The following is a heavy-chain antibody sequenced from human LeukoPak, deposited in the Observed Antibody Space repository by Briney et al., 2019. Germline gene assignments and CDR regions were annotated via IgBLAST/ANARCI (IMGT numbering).Heavy chain of an antibody. CDR3: AKDSVVGATSGLFDY. Sequence: PGGSLRLSCAASGFTVSSNCMSWVRQAPGKGLEWVSAISGSGGNTYYADSVKGRFTISRDNSKNTLYLQMDSLRAEDTAVYYCAKDSVVGATSGLFDYWGQGTLVTVSS. CDR2: ISGSGGNT. D-gene: IGHD1-26*01. CDR1: GFTVSSNC. J-gene: IGHJ4*02. V-gene: IGHV3-23*01.